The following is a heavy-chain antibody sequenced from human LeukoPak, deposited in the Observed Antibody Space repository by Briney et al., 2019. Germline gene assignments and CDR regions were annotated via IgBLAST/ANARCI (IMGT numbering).Heavy chain of an antibody. CDR3: ARDRTFGPEWGHEFDY. V-gene: IGHV4-59*01. CDR1: GGSISSYY. Sequence: PSETLSLTCTVSGGSISSYYWSWIRQPPGKGLEWIGYIYYSGSTNYNPSLKSRVTISVDTSKNQFSLKLSSVTAADTAVYYCARDRTFGPEWGHEFDYWGQGTLVTVSS. D-gene: IGHD3-16*01. CDR2: IYYSGST. J-gene: IGHJ4*02.